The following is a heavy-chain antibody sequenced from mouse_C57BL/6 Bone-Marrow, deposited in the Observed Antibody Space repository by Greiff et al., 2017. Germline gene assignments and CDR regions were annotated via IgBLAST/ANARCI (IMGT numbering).Heavy chain of an antibody. CDR2: IDPSDSET. CDR1: GYTFTSYW. J-gene: IGHJ4*01. CDR3: ARRTAQATCAMDY. D-gene: IGHD3-2*02. V-gene: IGHV1-52*01. Sequence: QVQLKQPGAELVRPGSSVKLSCKASGYTFTSYWMHWVKQRPIQGLEWIGNIDPSDSETPYNQKFKDKATLTVDKSSSTAYMQLSSLTSEDSAVYYCARRTAQATCAMDYWGQGTSVTVSS.